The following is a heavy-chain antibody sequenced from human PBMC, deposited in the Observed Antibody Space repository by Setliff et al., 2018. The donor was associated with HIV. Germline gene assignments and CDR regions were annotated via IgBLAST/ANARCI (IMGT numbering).Heavy chain of an antibody. Sequence: PSETLSLTCAVYGGSFSGYNWNWIRQPPGKGLEWIGEIDHSGRIDHNPSLKSRVTISVDTSKNQFSLKLSSVTAADTSVYYCARGPPPTYDILTGYFVAGYFQQWGQGTLVTVSS. V-gene: IGHV4-34*01. CDR3: ARGPPPTYDILTGYFVAGYFQQ. CDR2: IDHSGRI. CDR1: GGSFSGYN. J-gene: IGHJ1*01. D-gene: IGHD3-9*01.